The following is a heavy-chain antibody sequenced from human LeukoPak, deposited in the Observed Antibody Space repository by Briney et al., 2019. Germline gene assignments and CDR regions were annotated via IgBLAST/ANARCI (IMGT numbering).Heavy chain of an antibody. J-gene: IGHJ4*02. CDR3: ARDLGGGSGSFDS. D-gene: IGHD3-10*01. Sequence: KPSETLSLTCTFSGGSVSSGDYYWSWIRPPPGKGLEWIGYIYYSGSTYYNPSLKSRVTISVDTSKNRFSLRLSSVTAADTAVYYCARDLGGGSGSFDSWGQGTLVTVSS. CDR2: IYYSGST. V-gene: IGHV4-31*03. CDR1: GGSVSSGDYY.